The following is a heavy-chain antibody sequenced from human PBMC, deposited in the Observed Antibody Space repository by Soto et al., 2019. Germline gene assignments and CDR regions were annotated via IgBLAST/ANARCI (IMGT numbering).Heavy chain of an antibody. Sequence: PGESLKISCMTSWYKFSAYWIAWVRQIPGKGLEWMGIIYPGDFDTRYSPSFEGQVTISVDRSTNTAHLQWSSLKASDTAIYYCAGGPKKAYGPINYCGQGTRITVSS. CDR1: WYKFSAYW. CDR2: IYPGDFDT. V-gene: IGHV5-51*01. J-gene: IGHJ4*02. CDR3: AGGPKKAYGPINY. D-gene: IGHD2-21*01.